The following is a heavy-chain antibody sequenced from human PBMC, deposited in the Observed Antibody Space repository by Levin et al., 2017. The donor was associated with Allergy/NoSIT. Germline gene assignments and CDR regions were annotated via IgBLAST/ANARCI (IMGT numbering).Heavy chain of an antibody. J-gene: IGHJ4*02. Sequence: SQTLSLTCTVSGDPVASASYYWSWIRQPPGKGLEWLGYIYYTGSTKYNPSRRGRVTISLDTSKNQFSLRLSSVTAADTAVYYCARDYGYTSAEGRFDSWGQGTLVTVSS. D-gene: IGHD2-2*02. V-gene: IGHV4-61*01. CDR2: IYYTGST. CDR3: ARDYGYTSAEGRFDS. CDR1: GDPVASASYY.